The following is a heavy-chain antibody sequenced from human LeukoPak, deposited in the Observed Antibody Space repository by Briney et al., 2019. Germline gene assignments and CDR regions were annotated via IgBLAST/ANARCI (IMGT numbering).Heavy chain of an antibody. CDR1: GYTLTELS. V-gene: IGHV1-24*01. CDR3: ATRYYDILTGFSWFGP. Sequence: EASVKVSCKVSGYTLTELSMHWVRQAPGKGLEWMGGFDPEDGETIYAQKFQGRVTMTEDTSTDTAYMELSSLRSEDTAVYYCATRYYDILTGFSWFGPWGQGTLVTVSS. CDR2: FDPEDGET. J-gene: IGHJ5*02. D-gene: IGHD3-9*01.